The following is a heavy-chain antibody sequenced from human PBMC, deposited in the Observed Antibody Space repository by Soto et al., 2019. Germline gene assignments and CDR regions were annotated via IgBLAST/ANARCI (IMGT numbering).Heavy chain of an antibody. D-gene: IGHD1-20*01. J-gene: IGHJ4*02. V-gene: IGHV3-74*03. Sequence: EVQLVESGGGLVQPGGSLRLSCAASGFTFSDYWMHWVRQAPGKGLVWVSQIKGDGSNIKYADSVKGRFTISRDNAKNTLYLQMNSLRAEDTAVYYCARDNCGPIMFEYWGQGNLVTVSA. CDR2: IKGDGSNI. CDR3: ARDNCGPIMFEY. CDR1: GFTFSDYW.